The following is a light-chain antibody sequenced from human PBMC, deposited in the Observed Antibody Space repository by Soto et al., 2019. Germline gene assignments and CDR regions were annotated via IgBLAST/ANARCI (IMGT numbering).Light chain of an antibody. CDR2: KDS. V-gene: IGLV3-27*01. Sequence: SYELTQPSSVSVSPGQTARITCSGDVLAKKYARWFQQKPGHAPVLVIYKDSERPSGIPERFSGSSSGTTVTLTISGAQVEDEADYYCYSAADNKGVFGTGTKVTVL. CDR3: YSAADNKGV. J-gene: IGLJ1*01. CDR1: VLAKKY.